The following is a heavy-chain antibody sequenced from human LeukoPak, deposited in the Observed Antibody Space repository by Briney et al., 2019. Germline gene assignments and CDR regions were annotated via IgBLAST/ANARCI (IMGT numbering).Heavy chain of an antibody. V-gene: IGHV3-23*01. CDR3: AKTSGWPYYFDY. CDR2: ITGGGGVT. J-gene: IGHJ4*02. D-gene: IGHD6-19*01. CDR1: GFTFSSYG. Sequence: GGSLRLSCAASGFTFSSYGMSWVRQAPGKGLEWVSAITGGGGVTYYAGSVKGRFTISRDNSKNTLYLQMNGLRAEDTALYYCAKTSGWPYYFDYWGQGTLVTVSS.